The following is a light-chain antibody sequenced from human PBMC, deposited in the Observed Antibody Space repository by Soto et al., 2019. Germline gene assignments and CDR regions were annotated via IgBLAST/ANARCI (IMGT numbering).Light chain of an antibody. J-gene: IGKJ2*01. Sequence: EIVLTQSPGTLSLSPGERATLSCRASQSVSSSYLAWYQQKPGQAPRLLIYGASSRATVITDRFSGSGSGTDFNLTIRSLEPEDFAVYSCPKHGRSPPMYTFGQGAKLEIK. CDR1: QSVSSSY. V-gene: IGKV3-20*01. CDR2: GAS. CDR3: PKHGRSPPMYT.